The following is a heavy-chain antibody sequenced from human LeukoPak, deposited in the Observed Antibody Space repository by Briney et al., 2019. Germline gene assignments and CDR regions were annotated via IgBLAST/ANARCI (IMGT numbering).Heavy chain of an antibody. J-gene: IGHJ5*02. V-gene: IGHV1-18*01. CDR1: GYTFTSYG. D-gene: IGHD3-22*01. CDR2: ISAYNGNT. Sequence: ASVKVSCKASGYTFTSYGISWVRQAPGQGLEWMGWISAYNGNTNYAQKLQGRVTMTTDTSTSTAYMELRSLRSDDTAVYYCARVYYYDTSDPNWFDPWGQGTLVTVSS. CDR3: ARVYYYDTSDPNWFDP.